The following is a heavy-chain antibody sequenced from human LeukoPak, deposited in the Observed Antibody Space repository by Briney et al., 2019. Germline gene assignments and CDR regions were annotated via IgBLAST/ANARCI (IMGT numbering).Heavy chain of an antibody. CDR1: GFTFSNAW. V-gene: IGHV3-15*01. Sequence: PGGSLRLSCAASGFTFSNAWMSWVRQAPGKGLEWVGRIKSKTDGGTTDYAAPVKGRFTISRDDSKNTLYLQMNSLKTEDTAVYYCTTDTAIFGVVNYYYYYGMDVWGQGTTVTVSS. CDR3: TTDTAIFGVVNYYYYYGMDV. J-gene: IGHJ6*02. D-gene: IGHD3-3*01. CDR2: IKSKTDGGTT.